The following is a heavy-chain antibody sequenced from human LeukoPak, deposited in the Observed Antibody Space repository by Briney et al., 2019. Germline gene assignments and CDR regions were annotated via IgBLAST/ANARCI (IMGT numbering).Heavy chain of an antibody. CDR2: LSSSSSYI. D-gene: IGHD1-26*01. Sequence: PGGSLRLSCAASGFTFSSYSMNWVRPAPGKGLEWVSSLSSSSSYIYYADSVKGRFTISRDNAKNSLYLQMNSLRAEDTAVYYCARYPNSGSYNYYYYYMDVWGKGTTVTVSS. CDR3: ARYPNSGSYNYYYYYMDV. V-gene: IGHV3-21*01. CDR1: GFTFSSYS. J-gene: IGHJ6*03.